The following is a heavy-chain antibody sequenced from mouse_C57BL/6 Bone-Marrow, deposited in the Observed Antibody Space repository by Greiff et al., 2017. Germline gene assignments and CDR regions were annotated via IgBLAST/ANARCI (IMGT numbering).Heavy chain of an antibody. CDR2: IDPEDGET. V-gene: IGHV14-2*01. CDR3: ARWVLHY. D-gene: IGHD2-3*01. CDR1: GFNIKDYY. J-gene: IGHJ2*01. Sequence: VQLQQSGAELVQPGASVKLSCTASGFNIKDYYMHWVKQRTEQGLEWIGRIDPEDGETKYAPKFPGKATITADTSSNTAYLQPSSLTSEDTAVYYCARWVLHYWGQGTTLTVSS.